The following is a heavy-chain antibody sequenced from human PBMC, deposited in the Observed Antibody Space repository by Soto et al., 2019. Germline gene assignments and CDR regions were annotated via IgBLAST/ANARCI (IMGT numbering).Heavy chain of an antibody. J-gene: IGHJ4*02. CDR1: GGSISSYY. Sequence: PSETLSLTCTVSGGSISSYYWSWIRQPPGKGLELIGYIYYSRSTNYNPSLKSRVTISVDTSKNQFSLKLSSVTAADTAVYYCAAGYGSGSYYVPYWGQGTLVTVSS. D-gene: IGHD3-10*01. V-gene: IGHV4-59*08. CDR3: AAGYGSGSYYVPY. CDR2: IYYSRST.